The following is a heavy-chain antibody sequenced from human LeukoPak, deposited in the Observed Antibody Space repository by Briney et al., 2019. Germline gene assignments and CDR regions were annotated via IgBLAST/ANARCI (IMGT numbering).Heavy chain of an antibody. Sequence: SETLSLTCTVSGGSISSYYWSWIRQPAGRGLEWIGHIHTSGTMNYNASLKSRVRISVETSKNQFSLRLSSVTAADTAVYFCARGILRDYYDSSGFYHRGGVGYWGQGTLVTVSS. CDR3: ARGILRDYYDSSGFYHRGGVGY. D-gene: IGHD3-22*01. CDR1: GGSISSYY. CDR2: IHTSGTM. J-gene: IGHJ4*02. V-gene: IGHV4-4*07.